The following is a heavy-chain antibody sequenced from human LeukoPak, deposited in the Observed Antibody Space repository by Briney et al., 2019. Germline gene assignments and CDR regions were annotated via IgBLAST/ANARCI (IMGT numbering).Heavy chain of an antibody. Sequence: GESLQISCKGSGYSFTSYWISWVRQLPGKGLEWMGRIDPSDSYTNYSPSFQGHVTISADKSISTAYLQWSSLKASDTAMYYCARGVWVAAAGNWFDPWGQGTLVTVSS. CDR2: IDPSDSYT. CDR3: ARGVWVAAAGNWFDP. V-gene: IGHV5-10-1*01. D-gene: IGHD6-13*01. CDR1: GYSFTSYW. J-gene: IGHJ5*02.